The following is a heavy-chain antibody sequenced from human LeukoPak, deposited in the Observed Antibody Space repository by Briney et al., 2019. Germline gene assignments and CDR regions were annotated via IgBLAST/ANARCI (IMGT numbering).Heavy chain of an antibody. V-gene: IGHV1-58*01. J-gene: IGHJ6*02. CDR2: IVVGSGNT. D-gene: IGHD2-15*01. CDR1: GFTFTTSA. Sequence: GASVEVSCKASGFTFTTSAVQWVRQARGQRLEWIGWIVVGSGNTNYAQKFQERVTVIRDMSTSTAYMELSSLRSEDTAVYYCAAGYCSGGSCYPYYYYGMDVWGQGTTVTVSS. CDR3: AAGYCSGGSCYPYYYYGMDV.